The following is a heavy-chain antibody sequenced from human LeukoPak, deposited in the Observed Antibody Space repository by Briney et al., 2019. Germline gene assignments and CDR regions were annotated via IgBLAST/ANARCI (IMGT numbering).Heavy chain of an antibody. CDR1: GFTFTNYW. CDR3: ARDRGGSTSPYYYMDV. V-gene: IGHV3-53*01. Sequence: PGGSLRLSCAASGFTFTNYWMSWVRQAPGKGLEWVSVIYSGGSTYYADSVKGRFTISRDNSKNTLYHQMNSLRAEDTAVYYCARDRGGSTSPYYYMDVWGKGTTVTVSS. CDR2: IYSGGST. D-gene: IGHD2-2*01. J-gene: IGHJ6*03.